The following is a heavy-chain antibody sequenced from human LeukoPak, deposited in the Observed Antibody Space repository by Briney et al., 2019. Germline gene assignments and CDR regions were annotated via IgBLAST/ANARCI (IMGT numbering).Heavy chain of an antibody. V-gene: IGHV3-33*08. CDR2: VWYDGSNK. Sequence: GGSLRLSCAASGFTVSSYGMHWVRQAPGKGLEWVAVVWYDGSNKYYADSVKGRFTISRDNSKNTLYLQMNSLRAEDTAVYYCARAMAVAGTMDYWGQGTLVTVSS. D-gene: IGHD6-19*01. CDR1: GFTVSSYG. CDR3: ARAMAVAGTMDY. J-gene: IGHJ4*02.